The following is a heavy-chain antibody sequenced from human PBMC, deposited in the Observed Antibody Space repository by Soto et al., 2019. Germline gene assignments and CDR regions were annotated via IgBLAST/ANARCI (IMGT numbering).Heavy chain of an antibody. J-gene: IGHJ4*02. CDR2: ISYDGSNK. D-gene: IGHD6-19*01. CDR1: GFTFSSYG. V-gene: IGHV3-30*18. CDR3: AKRYSGWLFDY. Sequence: GGSLRLSCAASGFTFSSYGMHWVRQAPGKGLEWVAVISYDGSNKYYADSVKGRFTISRDNSKNTLYLQMNSLRAEDTAVYYCAKRYSGWLFDYWGQGTLVTVSS.